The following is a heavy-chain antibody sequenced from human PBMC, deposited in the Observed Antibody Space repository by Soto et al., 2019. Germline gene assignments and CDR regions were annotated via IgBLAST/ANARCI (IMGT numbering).Heavy chain of an antibody. D-gene: IGHD6-13*01. Sequence: SETLSLTCAVYGGSFSGYYWSWIRQPPGKGLEWIGEINHSGSTNYNPSLKSRVTISVDTSKNQFSLKLSSVTAADTAVYYCARQGQRLVPFDYWGQGTLVTV. CDR2: INHSGST. CDR3: ARQGQRLVPFDY. CDR1: GGSFSGYY. V-gene: IGHV4-34*01. J-gene: IGHJ4*02.